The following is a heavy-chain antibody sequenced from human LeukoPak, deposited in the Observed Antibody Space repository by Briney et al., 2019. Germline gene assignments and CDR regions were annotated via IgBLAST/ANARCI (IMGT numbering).Heavy chain of an antibody. J-gene: IGHJ4*02. Sequence: GGSLRLSCSASRFTFSSYAMHWVRQAPGMGLGGVAVISYDGSNKYYADSGKGRFTISRDNSKNTLYLQMNSLRAEDTAVYYCAREFLSDIVPSIDYWGQGTLVTVSS. CDR1: RFTFSSYA. CDR3: AREFLSDIVPSIDY. CDR2: ISYDGSNK. D-gene: IGHD2-8*01. V-gene: IGHV3-30*16.